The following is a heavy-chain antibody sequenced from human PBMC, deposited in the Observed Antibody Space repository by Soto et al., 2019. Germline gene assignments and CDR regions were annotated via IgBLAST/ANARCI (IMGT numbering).Heavy chain of an antibody. D-gene: IGHD2-15*01. Sequence: SDTLPLICAVNGSSFTGYSWRWILQPSGKGLEWIGEINHSGSTNYNPSLKSRVTISVDTSKNQFSLKLSSVTAADTAVYYCARVPVGYCSGGSCYPDAFDIWGQGTMVT. CDR2: INHSGST. J-gene: IGHJ3*02. V-gene: IGHV4-34*01. CDR3: ARVPVGYCSGGSCYPDAFDI. CDR1: GSSFTGYS.